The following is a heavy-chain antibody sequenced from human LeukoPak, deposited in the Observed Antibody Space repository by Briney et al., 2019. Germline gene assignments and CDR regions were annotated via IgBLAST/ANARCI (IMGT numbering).Heavy chain of an antibody. V-gene: IGHV3-72*01. J-gene: IGHJ3*02. CDR3: VRDGGQSYQSAFDI. CDR2: VRVKAKKYTT. D-gene: IGHD3-16*01. CDR1: GFTLSDYY. Sequence: GGSLRLSCAASGFTLSDYYLDWVRQAPGKGLEWIGRVRVKAKKYTTEYAASVKGRCTVWRDDSENSLFLEMNSLKTEDTAVYYCVRDGGQSYQSAFDIWGQGTMVTVSS.